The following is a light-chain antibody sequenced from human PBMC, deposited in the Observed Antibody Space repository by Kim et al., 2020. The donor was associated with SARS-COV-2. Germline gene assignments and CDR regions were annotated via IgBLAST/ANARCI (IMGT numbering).Light chain of an antibody. J-gene: IGKJ2*01. CDR2: GAS. CDR3: QQYYTWPYT. Sequence: EIVMTQSPATLSVSPGERATLSCRASQYVSTNLAWYQQKPGQAPRVLIYGASIGATGLPARFSGSGSGAEFTLTISSFQSEDFAVYYCQQYYTWPYTFGQGTKLEI. CDR1: QYVSTN. V-gene: IGKV3-15*01.